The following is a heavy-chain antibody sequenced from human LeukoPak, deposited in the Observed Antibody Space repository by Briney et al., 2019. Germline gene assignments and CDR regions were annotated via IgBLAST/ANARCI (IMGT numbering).Heavy chain of an antibody. CDR2: IYSSGST. V-gene: IGHV4-59*01. J-gene: IGHJ5*02. D-gene: IGHD4-17*01. CDR1: GGSISSYY. CDR3: ARDKTGDYGDLNWFDP. Sequence: KPSETLALTCTVSGGSISSYYWSWVRQPPGKGLEGVGDIYSSGSTNYNPSLKSRVTISIDTSQNQFSLRLSSVTAADTAVYYCARDKTGDYGDLNWFDPWGQGTLVTVSS.